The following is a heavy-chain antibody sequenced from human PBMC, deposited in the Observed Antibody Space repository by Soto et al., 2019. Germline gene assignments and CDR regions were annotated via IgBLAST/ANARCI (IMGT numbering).Heavy chain of an antibody. Sequence: PSETLSLTCTVSGGSISSGGYYWSWIRQHPGKGLEWIGYIYYSGSTYYNPSLKSRVTISVDTSKNQFSLKLSSVSAADTAVYYCARDPASLSDYGGNHRWGQGTLVTVSS. CDR2: IYYSGST. CDR3: ARDPASLSDYGGNHR. CDR1: GGSISSGGYY. J-gene: IGHJ4*02. V-gene: IGHV4-31*03. D-gene: IGHD4-17*01.